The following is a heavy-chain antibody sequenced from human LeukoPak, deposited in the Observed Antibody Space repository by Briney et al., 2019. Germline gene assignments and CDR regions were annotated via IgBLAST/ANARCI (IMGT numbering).Heavy chain of an antibody. J-gene: IGHJ3*02. CDR2: INPKNGGT. CDR1: GYTFTDYS. V-gene: IGHV1-2*02. D-gene: IGHD3-10*01. Sequence: GASVKVSCKPSGYTFTDYSIHWLRQVPGQGPEWIGWINPKNGGTNYAQTFQGRVTMTRDTSITTAYMELSSLRSEDTAVYYCARDGPGESLAFDIWGQGTMVTVSS. CDR3: ARDGPGESLAFDI.